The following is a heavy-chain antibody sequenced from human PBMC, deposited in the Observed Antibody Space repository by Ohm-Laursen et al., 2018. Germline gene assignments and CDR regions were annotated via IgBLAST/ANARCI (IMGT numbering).Heavy chain of an antibody. V-gene: IGHV3-23*01. CDR1: GFTFSSYA. J-gene: IGHJ4*02. CDR2: ISTSGSGT. CDR3: AKGSANLGDY. Sequence: SLRLSCTASGFTFSSYAMSWVRQAPGKGLGWVSSISTSGSGTYYANSVKGPFTISRDNTKSMLYLQMNNLRAEDTAVYYCAKGSANLGDYWGQGTLVNVSS.